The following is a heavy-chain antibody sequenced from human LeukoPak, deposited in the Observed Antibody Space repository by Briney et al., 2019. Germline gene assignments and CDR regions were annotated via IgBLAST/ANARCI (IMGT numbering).Heavy chain of an antibody. CDR3: ARDRWGNPPDY. J-gene: IGHJ4*02. CDR1: GGSVSSGSYY. Sequence: SETLSLTCTVSGGSVSSGSYYWSWIRQPPGKGLEWIGYIYYSGGTNYNPSLKSRVTISVDTSKNQFSLKLSSVTAADTAVYYCARDRWGNPPDYWDQGTLVTVSS. V-gene: IGHV4-61*01. D-gene: IGHD4-23*01. CDR2: IYYSGGT.